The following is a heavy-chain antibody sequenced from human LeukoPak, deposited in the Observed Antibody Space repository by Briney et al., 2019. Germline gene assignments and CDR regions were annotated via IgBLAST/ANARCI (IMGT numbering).Heavy chain of an antibody. V-gene: IGHV3-21*01. CDR1: GFTFRTYS. J-gene: IGHJ4*02. CDR2: ISSSSTYI. CDR3: ARDKSYSAVAGTSPLY. Sequence: GGCLRLSCAASGFTFRTYSMTWVRQAPGKGLEWVSSISSSSTYIYYTDSVKGRFTISRDDAKNSLYLQMNSLRADDTAIYYCARDKSYSAVAGTSPLYWGQGTLVTVSS. D-gene: IGHD6-19*01.